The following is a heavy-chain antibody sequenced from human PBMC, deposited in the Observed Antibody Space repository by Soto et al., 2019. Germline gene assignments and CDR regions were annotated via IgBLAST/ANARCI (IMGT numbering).Heavy chain of an antibody. CDR2: ISAYNGNT. D-gene: IGHD2-21*02. J-gene: IGHJ5*02. CDR1: GYTFTSYG. V-gene: IGHV1-18*01. Sequence: QVQLVQSGAEVKKPGASVKVSCKASGYTFTSYGISWVRQAPGQGLEWMGWISAYNGNTNYAQKLQGRVTMTTDTATSTAYMELRSLRSDVTAVYYCARGGCGGDCYLPNWFDPWGQGTMVTVSS. CDR3: ARGGCGGDCYLPNWFDP.